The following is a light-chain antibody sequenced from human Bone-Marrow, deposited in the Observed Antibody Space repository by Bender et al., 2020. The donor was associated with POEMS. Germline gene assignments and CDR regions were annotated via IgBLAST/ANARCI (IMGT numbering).Light chain of an antibody. CDR2: EVS. V-gene: IGLV2-8*01. J-gene: IGLJ2*01. CDR1: SSDVGGYDY. Sequence: QSALTQPPSASGSPGQSVTISCTGTSSDVGGYDYVSWYQQYPGKAPKLMIYEVSKRPSGVPDRFSGSKSGNTASLTVSGLQAEDEAEYYCSSYAGSNNLVVFGGGTKLTVL. CDR3: SSYAGSNNLVV.